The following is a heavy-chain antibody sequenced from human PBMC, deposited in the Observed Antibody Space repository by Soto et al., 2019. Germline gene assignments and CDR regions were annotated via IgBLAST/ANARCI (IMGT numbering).Heavy chain of an antibody. J-gene: IGHJ6*02. CDR3: ASKRLYFYGLDV. CDR1: GFSLSTSW. V-gene: IGHV3-7*01. CDR2: IMQDGSDK. Sequence: EVQLVESGGGLVQPGGSLRLSCTASGFSLSTSWMTWVRQAPGKGLEWVANIMQDGSDKYYVDSVKGRFIISRDNAKNSLYLQMTSLRAEDTAVYYCASKRLYFYGLDVWGQGTTVTVSS.